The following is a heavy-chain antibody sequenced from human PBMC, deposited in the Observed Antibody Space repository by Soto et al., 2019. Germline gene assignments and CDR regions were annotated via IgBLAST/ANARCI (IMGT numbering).Heavy chain of an antibody. CDR2: ISGSGGST. D-gene: IGHD3-22*01. J-gene: IGHJ4*02. CDR1: GFTFSSYA. CDR3: AKAWDYYDSSGYYAFDY. V-gene: IGHV3-23*01. Sequence: GGSLRLSCAASGFTFSSYAMSWVRQAPGKGLEWVSAISGSGGSTYYADSVKGRFTISRDNSKNTLYLQMNSLRAEDTAVYYCAKAWDYYDSSGYYAFDYWGQGTLVTVSS.